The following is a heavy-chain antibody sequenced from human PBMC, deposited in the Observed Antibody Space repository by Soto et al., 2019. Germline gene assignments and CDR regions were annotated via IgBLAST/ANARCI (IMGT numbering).Heavy chain of an antibody. CDR2: ISTYKGNT. Sequence: QVQLVQSGPEVKKPGASVKVSCKTSGYTFTSYGIAWVRQAPGQGLEWMGWISTYKGNTNYAQKFQGRVTMTTDTSTSTAYMELRSLRSDDTAVYYCATRSPAFDYWGQGILVTVSS. V-gene: IGHV1-18*01. CDR3: ATRSPAFDY. CDR1: GYTFTSYG. J-gene: IGHJ4*02.